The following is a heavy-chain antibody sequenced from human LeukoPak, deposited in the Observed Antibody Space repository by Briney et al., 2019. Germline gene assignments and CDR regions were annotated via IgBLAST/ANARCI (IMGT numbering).Heavy chain of an antibody. V-gene: IGHV3-33*06. Sequence: PGGSLTLSCAASGFTFRSYGMHWVRQAPGKGLEWVAVMWYDGSNKYYADYVKGRFTISRDNSKNTLYLQMNSLRAEDTAVYYCAKDFYVGSGSDYIGYWGQGTLVTVSS. CDR2: MWYDGSNK. J-gene: IGHJ4*02. CDR1: GFTFRSYG. CDR3: AKDFYVGSGSDYIGY. D-gene: IGHD3-10*01.